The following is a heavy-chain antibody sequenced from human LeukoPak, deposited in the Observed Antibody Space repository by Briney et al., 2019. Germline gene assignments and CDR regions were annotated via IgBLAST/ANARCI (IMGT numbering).Heavy chain of an antibody. CDR1: GGSISSYY. V-gene: IGHV4-59*01. CDR3: ARESYECWFDP. J-gene: IGHJ5*02. CDR2: IYYSGST. D-gene: IGHD3-22*01. Sequence: PSETLSLTCTVSGGSISSYYWSWIRQPPGKGLEWIGYIYYSGSTNYNPSLKSRVTISVDTSKNQFSLKLSSVTAADTAVYYCARESYECWFDPWGQGTLVTVSS.